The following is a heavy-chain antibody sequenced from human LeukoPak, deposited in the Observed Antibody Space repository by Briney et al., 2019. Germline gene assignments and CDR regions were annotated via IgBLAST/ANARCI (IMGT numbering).Heavy chain of an antibody. J-gene: IGHJ4*02. V-gene: IGHV3-30-3*01. CDR3: AKDSGYYYDSSGYPLFDY. CDR1: GFTFSNYA. Sequence: GGSLRLSCAASGFTFSNYAIHWVRQAPGKGLEWVAVISYDGSSEYYADSVKGRFTISRDNSKNTLYLQMNSLRAEDTAVYYCAKDSGYYYDSSGYPLFDYWGQGTLATVSS. CDR2: ISYDGSSE. D-gene: IGHD3-22*01.